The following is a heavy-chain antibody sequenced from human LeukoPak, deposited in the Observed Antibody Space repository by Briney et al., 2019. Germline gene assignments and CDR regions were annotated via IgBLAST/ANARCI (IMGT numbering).Heavy chain of an antibody. V-gene: IGHV4-59*01. J-gene: IGHJ2*01. CDR2: IYYSGST. D-gene: IGHD2-15*01. CDR1: GGSISSYY. CDR3: ARSGQYCSGGSCYILWYFDL. Sequence: SETLSLTCTVSGGSISSYYWSWIRQPPGKGLEWLGYIYYSGSTNYNPSLKSRVTISVDTSKNQFSLKLSSVTAADTAVYYCARSGQYCSGGSCYILWYFDLWGRGTLVTVSS.